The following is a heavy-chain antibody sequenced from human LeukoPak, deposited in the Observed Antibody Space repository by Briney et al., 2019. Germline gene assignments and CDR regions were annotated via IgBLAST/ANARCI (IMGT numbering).Heavy chain of an antibody. CDR2: IYHSGTT. J-gene: IGHJ1*01. CDR1: GGSFGSGGYS. Sequence: SQTLSLTCTVSGGSFGSGGYSWSWIRQPPGKGLEWIGYIYHSGTTYYNPSLKSRVTISVDRSRSQFSLKLSSVTAADTAVYYCARGSQYYYGSGSYATEYFQHWGQGTLVIVSS. D-gene: IGHD3-10*01. CDR3: ARGSQYYYGSGSYATEYFQH. V-gene: IGHV4-30-2*01.